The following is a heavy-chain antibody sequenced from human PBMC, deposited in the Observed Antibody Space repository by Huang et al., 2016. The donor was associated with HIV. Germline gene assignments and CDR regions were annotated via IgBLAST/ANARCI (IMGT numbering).Heavy chain of an antibody. CDR2: INTGNGAT. J-gene: IGHJ4*02. Sequence: QVQLVQSGAEVRKPGASLKISCEASGYTFTNHYLYWVRKAPGQGLDWMGMINTGNGATRYSQQLQGRVAMTRDTSTNTVYLELRSLRSEDTAVYYCAKGGDFSAYFDSWGQGTLVTVSS. CDR1: GYTFTNHY. CDR3: AKGGDFSAYFDS. D-gene: IGHD3-3*01. V-gene: IGHV1-46*01.